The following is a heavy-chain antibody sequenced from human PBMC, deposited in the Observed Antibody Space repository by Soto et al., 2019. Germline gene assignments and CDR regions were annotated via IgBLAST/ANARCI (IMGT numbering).Heavy chain of an antibody. CDR2: IWYDGSNK. V-gene: IGHV3-33*01. D-gene: IGHD5-12*01. CDR3: AREPVEMATIGGFDY. CDR1: GFTFSSYG. J-gene: IGHJ4*02. Sequence: GGSLRLSCAASGFTFSSYGMHWVRQAPGKGLEWVAVIWYDGSNKYYADSVKGRFTISRDNSKNTLYLQMNSLRAEDTAVYYCAREPVEMATIGGFDYWGQGTLVTVSS.